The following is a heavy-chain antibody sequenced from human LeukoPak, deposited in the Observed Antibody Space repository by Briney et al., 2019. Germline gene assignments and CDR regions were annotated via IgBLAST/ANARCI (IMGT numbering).Heavy chain of an antibody. CDR1: GYTFTNYW. J-gene: IGHJ4*02. CDR2: IYPGDSDT. CDR3: TAMYYCARHSRGYSSGWNIDY. Sequence: GESLKISCKGSGYTFTNYWIAWVRPMPGKGLEWMGIIYPGDSDTRYSPSFQGQVTISADKSIDTAYLQWSTLKASDTAMASDTAMYYCARHSRGYSSGWNIDYWGQGTLVTVSS. V-gene: IGHV5-51*01. D-gene: IGHD6-19*01.